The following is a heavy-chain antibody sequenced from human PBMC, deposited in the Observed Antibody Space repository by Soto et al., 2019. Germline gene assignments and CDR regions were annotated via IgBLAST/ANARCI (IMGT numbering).Heavy chain of an antibody. CDR1: GFSLSTSGMC. V-gene: IGHV2-70*01. D-gene: IGHD3-22*01. CDR2: IDWDDDK. CDR3: ARCFSDYYGDDWFAP. Sequence: SGPTLVNPRQTLTLTFTFSGFSLSTSGMCVSWIRQPPGKALEWLALIDWDDDKYYSTSLKTRLTISKDTSKNQVVLTMTNMDPVDTATYYCARCFSDYYGDDWFAPWGQGTLVTAPQ. J-gene: IGHJ5*02.